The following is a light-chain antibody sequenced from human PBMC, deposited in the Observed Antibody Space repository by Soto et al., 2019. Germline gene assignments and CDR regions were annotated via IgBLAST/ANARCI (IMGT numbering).Light chain of an antibody. CDR2: GAS. V-gene: IGKV3D-15*01. CDR3: QQCDDWPRT. CDR1: QSVSSSY. Sequence: ENVLTQSPATLSVSPGERATLSCRASQSVSSSYLAWYQQKPGQAPRLLIYGASSRATGIPARFSGSGSGTEFTLTISSLQSEDFAVYYCQQCDDWPRTFGQGTKVDIK. J-gene: IGKJ1*01.